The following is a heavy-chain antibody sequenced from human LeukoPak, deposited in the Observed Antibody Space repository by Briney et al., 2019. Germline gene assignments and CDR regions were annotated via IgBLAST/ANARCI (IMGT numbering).Heavy chain of an antibody. CDR2: ISYDGSNE. D-gene: IGHD3-22*01. J-gene: IGHJ6*02. CDR3: AKDYYDSSGYYYYYYGMDV. V-gene: IGHV3-30*18. Sequence: PGGSLRLSCAASGFTFSSYGMHWVRQAPGKGLEWVAVISYDGSNEYYADSVKGRFTISRDNSKNTLYLQMNSLRAEDTAVYYCAKDYYDSSGYYYYYYGMDVWGQGTTVTVSS. CDR1: GFTFSSYG.